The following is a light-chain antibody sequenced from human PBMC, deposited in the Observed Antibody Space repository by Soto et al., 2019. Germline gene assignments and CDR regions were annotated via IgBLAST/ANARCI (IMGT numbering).Light chain of an antibody. CDR2: SAT. Sequence: DIQMTQSPSSLSASVGDRVTITCRASQSVNRYLNWYQQKPGKAPKLLISSATSLQGGVPSRFSGSGSGTEFTLTIDSLQPDDLAPYFCQQSDTSPLAFGQGTQVE. V-gene: IGKV1-39*01. J-gene: IGKJ5*01. CDR1: QSVNRY. CDR3: QQSDTSPLA.